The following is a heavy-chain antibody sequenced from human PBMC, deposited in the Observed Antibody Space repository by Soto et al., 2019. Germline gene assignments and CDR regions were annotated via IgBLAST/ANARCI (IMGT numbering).Heavy chain of an antibody. CDR1: GGSISNYY. J-gene: IGHJ5*02. D-gene: IGHD3-3*01. V-gene: IGHV4-4*07. Sequence: QVQLQESGPGLVKPSETLSLRCTVSGGSISNYYWSWIRQPAGKGREWIGRIHDSGSTNYNPSLKSRVTMSVDTSKNQFSLKLRSATAADTAVYYCARDYDFWSGYPNWFVPWGQGTLVTVSS. CDR3: ARDYDFWSGYPNWFVP. CDR2: IHDSGST.